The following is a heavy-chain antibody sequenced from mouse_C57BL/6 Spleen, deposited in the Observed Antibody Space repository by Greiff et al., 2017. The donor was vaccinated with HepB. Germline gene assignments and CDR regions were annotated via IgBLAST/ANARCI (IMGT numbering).Heavy chain of an antibody. J-gene: IGHJ4*01. CDR3: ARSGTMVTPRAIDY. D-gene: IGHD2-2*01. CDR2: IYPGGGYT. Sequence: QVQLRQSGAELVRPGTSVKMSCKASGYTFTNYWIGWAKQRPGHGLEWIGDIYPGGGYTNYNEKFKGKATLTADKSSSTAYMQFSSLTSEDSAIYYCARSGTMVTPRAIDYWGQGTSVTVSS. CDR1: GYTFTNYW. V-gene: IGHV1-63*01.